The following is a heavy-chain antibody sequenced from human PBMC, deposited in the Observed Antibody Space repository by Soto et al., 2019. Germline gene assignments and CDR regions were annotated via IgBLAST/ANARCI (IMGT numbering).Heavy chain of an antibody. V-gene: IGHV5-51*01. CDR3: ARRLVVVPTANDAFDI. CDR1: RYNFNNYW. Sequence: GAALKISCKGSRYNFNNYWIGWVRQMPGKGLEWMGIIFPGDSDTRYSPSFQGQVTISADKSISTAYLQWSSLHASDTAMYFCARRLVVVPTANDAFDIWGQGTMVTVSS. CDR2: IFPGDSDT. D-gene: IGHD2-2*01. J-gene: IGHJ3*02.